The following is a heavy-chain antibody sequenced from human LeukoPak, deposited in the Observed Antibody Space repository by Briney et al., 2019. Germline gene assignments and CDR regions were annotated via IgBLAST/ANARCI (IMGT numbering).Heavy chain of an antibody. CDR2: INAGNGNT. CDR1: GYTFTSYA. V-gene: IGHV1-3*01. D-gene: IGHD3-22*01. J-gene: IGHJ1*01. CDR3: ALGYYDSSGYFAPYFQH. Sequence: ASVKVSCKASGYTFTSYAMHWVRQAPGQRLEWMGWINAGNGNTKYSQKFQGRVTITRDTSASTAYIELSGLRSEDTAVYYCALGYYDSSGYFAPYFQHWGQGTLVTVSS.